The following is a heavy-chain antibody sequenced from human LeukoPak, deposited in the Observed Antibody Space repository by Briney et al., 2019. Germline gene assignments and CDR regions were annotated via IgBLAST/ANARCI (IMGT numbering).Heavy chain of an antibody. D-gene: IGHD2-2*02. J-gene: IGHJ5*02. CDR3: AREGCSSTSCYNGWFDP. CDR2: IIPIFGTA. V-gene: IGHV1-69*13. CDR1: GGTFSSYA. Sequence: SVKVSCKASGGTFSSYAISWVRQAPGQGLEWMGGIIPIFGTANYAQKSQGRVTITADESTSTAYMELSSLRSEDTAVYYCAREGCSSTSCYNGWFDPWGQGTLVTVSS.